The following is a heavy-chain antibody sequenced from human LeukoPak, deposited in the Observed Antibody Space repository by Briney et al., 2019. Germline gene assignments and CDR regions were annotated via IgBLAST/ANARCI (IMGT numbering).Heavy chain of an antibody. J-gene: IGHJ4*02. CDR1: GFTFDDYA. Sequence: GGSLRLSCAASGFTFDDYAMHWVRQAPGKGLEWVSGISWNSGSIGYADSVKGRFTISRDNAKNSLYLQMNSLRAEDTALYYCAIPGFGSGSLDYGGQGPLATVSS. D-gene: IGHD3-3*01. CDR3: AIPGFGSGSLDY. V-gene: IGHV3-9*01. CDR2: ISWNSGSI.